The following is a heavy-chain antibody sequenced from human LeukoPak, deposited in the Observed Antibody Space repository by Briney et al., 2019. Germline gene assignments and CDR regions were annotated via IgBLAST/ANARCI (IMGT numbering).Heavy chain of an antibody. CDR1: GFTFSSYA. V-gene: IGHV3-23*01. D-gene: IGHD2-21*02. Sequence: GGSLRLSCAASGFTFSSYAMSWVRQAPGKGLEWVSAISGSGGSTYYADSVKGRFTISRDNSKNTLYLQMNSLRAEDTAVYYCARDGDSRVGGPTDYWGQGTLVTVSS. CDR3: ARDGDSRVGGPTDY. CDR2: ISGSGGST. J-gene: IGHJ4*02.